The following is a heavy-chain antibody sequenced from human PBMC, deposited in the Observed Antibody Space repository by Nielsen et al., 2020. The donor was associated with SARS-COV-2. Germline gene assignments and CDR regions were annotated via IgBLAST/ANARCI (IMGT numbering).Heavy chain of an antibody. Sequence: SETLSLTCTVSGGSISSSSYYWGWIRQPPGKGLEWIGSIYYSGSTYYNPSLKSRVTISVDTSKYQFSLKLSSVTAADTAVYYCARTYYDFWSGYYPDYWGQGTLVTVSS. CDR3: ARTYYDFWSGYYPDY. CDR1: GGSISSSSYY. V-gene: IGHV4-39*01. J-gene: IGHJ4*02. D-gene: IGHD3-3*01. CDR2: IYYSGST.